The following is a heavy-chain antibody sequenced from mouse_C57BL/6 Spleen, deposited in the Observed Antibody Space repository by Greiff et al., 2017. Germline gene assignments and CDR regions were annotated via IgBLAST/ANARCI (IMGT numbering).Heavy chain of an antibody. CDR1: GYTFTSYW. CDR3: ARGDDGYFPFAY. J-gene: IGHJ3*01. Sequence: QVQLQQPGAELVKPGASVKLSCKASGYTFTSYWMHWVKQRPGQGLEWIGMIHPNSGSTNYNEKVKSKATLTVDKSSSTAYMQLSSLTSEDSAVYYCARGDDGYFPFAYWGQGTLVTVSA. V-gene: IGHV1-64*01. D-gene: IGHD2-3*01. CDR2: IHPNSGST.